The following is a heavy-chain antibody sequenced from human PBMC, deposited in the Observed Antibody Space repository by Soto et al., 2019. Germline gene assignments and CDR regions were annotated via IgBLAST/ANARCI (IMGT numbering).Heavy chain of an antibody. CDR1: GFTFSDYY. Sequence: GGSLRLSCAASGFTFSDYYMSWIRQAPGKGLEWVSYVSPGSRYPAYADSVKGRFTISRDNAKRSLYLQMMSLTAEDTAVYYCVRGGGGGLFDPWGQGTMVTVSS. CDR3: VRGGGGGLFDP. J-gene: IGHJ5*02. V-gene: IGHV3-11*06. D-gene: IGHD2-15*01. CDR2: VSPGSRYP.